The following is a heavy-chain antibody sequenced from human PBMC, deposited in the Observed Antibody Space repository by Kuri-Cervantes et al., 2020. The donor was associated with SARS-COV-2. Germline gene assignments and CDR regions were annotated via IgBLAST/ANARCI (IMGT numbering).Heavy chain of an antibody. CDR2: ISGSGGST. Sequence: GGSLSLSCAASGFTFSSYSMSWVRQAPGKGLEWVSAISGSGGSTYYADSVKGRFTISRDNSKNTLYLQMNSLRAEDTAVYYCAKLGGGDYDFWRGYSDYYYGMDVWGQGTTVTVSS. CDR1: GFTFSSYS. CDR3: AKLGGGDYDFWRGYSDYYYGMDV. D-gene: IGHD3-3*01. J-gene: IGHJ6*02. V-gene: IGHV3-23*01.